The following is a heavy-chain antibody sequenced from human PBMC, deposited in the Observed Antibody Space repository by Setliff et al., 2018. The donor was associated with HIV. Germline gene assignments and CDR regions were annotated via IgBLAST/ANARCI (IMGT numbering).Heavy chain of an antibody. J-gene: IGHJ3*02. V-gene: IGHV4-59*01. Sequence: SETLSLTCTVSRGSISRYYWSWIRQPPGKGLEWIGYIYYTGTTKYNPSLKSRVTMSVDTSKNQLSLKLSPLTAADTAVYYCARDRPPSTVDMLGAFDRWGQGTMVTVSS. D-gene: IGHD4-17*01. CDR2: IYYTGTT. CDR1: RGSISRYY. CDR3: ARDRPPSTVDMLGAFDR.